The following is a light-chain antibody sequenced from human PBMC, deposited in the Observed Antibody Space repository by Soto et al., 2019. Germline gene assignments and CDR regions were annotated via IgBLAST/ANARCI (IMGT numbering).Light chain of an antibody. Sequence: LTQPASVSGSPGQSITISCTGTSSDVGNYKYVSWYQQYPGKAPKLMIYEVNNRPSGVSNRFSGSKSGNTASLTISGLQPEDEADYYCSSYTRNSTYVFGTGTKVTVL. CDR3: SSYTRNSTYV. CDR2: EVN. CDR1: SSDVGNYKY. J-gene: IGLJ1*01. V-gene: IGLV2-14*01.